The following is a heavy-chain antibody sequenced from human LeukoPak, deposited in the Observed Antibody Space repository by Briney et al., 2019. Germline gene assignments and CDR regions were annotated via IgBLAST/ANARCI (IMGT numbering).Heavy chain of an antibody. J-gene: IGHJ3*02. Sequence: ASVKVSCKVSGYTLTELSMHWVRQAPGKGLEWMGGFDPEDGETIYAQKFQGRVTMTEDTSTDTAYMELSSLRSEDTAVYYCATDYEGSGGMGAFDIWGQGTMVTVSS. CDR1: GYTLTELS. D-gene: IGHD2-15*01. V-gene: IGHV1-24*01. CDR3: ATDYEGSGGMGAFDI. CDR2: FDPEDGET.